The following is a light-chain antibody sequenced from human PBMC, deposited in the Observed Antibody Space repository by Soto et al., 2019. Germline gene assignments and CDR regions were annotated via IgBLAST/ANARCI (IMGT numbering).Light chain of an antibody. CDR2: GAS. V-gene: IGKV3-20*01. CDR3: QQYGSSPPYT. CDR1: QSVSSSY. Sequence: EIVLTQSPGTLSLSPGERATLSCRASQSVSSSYLAWYQQKPGQAPRLLIYGASSRATGIPDRFSGSGSGTDFTMPISGLEPEDCAVYYCQQYGSSPPYTFGQGTKLEIK. J-gene: IGKJ2*01.